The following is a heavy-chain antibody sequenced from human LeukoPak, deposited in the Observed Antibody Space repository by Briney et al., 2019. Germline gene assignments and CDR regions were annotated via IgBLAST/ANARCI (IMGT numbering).Heavy chain of an antibody. CDR1: GDSFSDYY. Sequence: ASVKVSCKASGDSFSDYYIHWVRQAPGQGPEWMGWINLNTGGTNYAQKFDGRFSKTRDTSINTAFMELSGLRFDDTAVYYCGSVRGILSYFDLWGRGTLVTVSS. CDR2: INLNTGGT. D-gene: IGHD3-16*01. J-gene: IGHJ2*01. CDR3: GSVRGILSYFDL. V-gene: IGHV1-2*02.